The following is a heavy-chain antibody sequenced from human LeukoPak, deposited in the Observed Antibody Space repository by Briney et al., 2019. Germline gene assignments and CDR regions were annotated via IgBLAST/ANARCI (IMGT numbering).Heavy chain of an antibody. CDR2: TYYRSKWFN. CDR1: GDSVSSHTAA. V-gene: IGHV6-1*01. CDR3: ARELSHWYFGL. Sequence: TLSLTCAISGDSVSSHTAAWNWIRLSPSRGLEWLGRTYYRSKWFNDYAVSVKSRITINPDTSKSQFSLHLNSMTPEDTAVYYCARELSHWYFGLWGRGTLVTVSA. J-gene: IGHJ2*01.